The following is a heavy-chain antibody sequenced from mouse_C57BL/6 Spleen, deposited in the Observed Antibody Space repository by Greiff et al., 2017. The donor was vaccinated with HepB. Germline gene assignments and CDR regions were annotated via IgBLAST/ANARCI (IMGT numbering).Heavy chain of an antibody. Sequence: DVKLVESGGGLVQPGGSMKLSCVASGFTFSNYWMNWVRQSPEKGLEWVAQIRLKSDNYATHYAESVKGRFTISRDDSKSSVYLQMNNLRAEDTGIYYCTAYSNSAYWGQGTLVTVSA. V-gene: IGHV6-3*01. CDR2: IRLKSDNYAT. CDR1: GFTFSNYW. J-gene: IGHJ3*01. D-gene: IGHD2-5*01. CDR3: TAYSNSAY.